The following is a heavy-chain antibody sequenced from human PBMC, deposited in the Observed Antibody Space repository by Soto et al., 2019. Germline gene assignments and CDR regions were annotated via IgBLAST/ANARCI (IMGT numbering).Heavy chain of an antibody. CDR1: GYSFTNYW. CDR3: ARSRITGSTWTFDY. Sequence: PGESLKLSCKGSGYSFTNYWIGWVRQMPGKGLEWMGIIYPGDSDTRYSPSFQGQVTISVDKSISTAYLQWRSLKASDSGMYYCARSRITGSTWTFDYWGQETLVTVS. V-gene: IGHV5-51*01. J-gene: IGHJ4*02. CDR2: IYPGDSDT. D-gene: IGHD1-20*01.